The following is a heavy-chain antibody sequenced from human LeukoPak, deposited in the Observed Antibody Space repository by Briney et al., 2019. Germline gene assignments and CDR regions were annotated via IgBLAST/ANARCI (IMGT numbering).Heavy chain of an antibody. V-gene: IGHV3-21*01. Sequence: PGGSLRLSCAASGFTFSSYSMSWVRQAPGKGLKWVSFISSTSSYIYYADSVKGRFTISRDNAKNSLYLQMNSLRAEDTAVYYCARGYSYGSPYFDFWGQGSLVTVSS. CDR1: GFTFSSYS. D-gene: IGHD5-18*01. CDR3: ARGYSYGSPYFDF. J-gene: IGHJ4*02. CDR2: ISSTSSYI.